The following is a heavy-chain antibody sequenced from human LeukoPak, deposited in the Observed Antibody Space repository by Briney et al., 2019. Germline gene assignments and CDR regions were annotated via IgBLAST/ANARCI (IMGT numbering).Heavy chain of an antibody. V-gene: IGHV4-39*07. CDR3: ALIAAAGSWDWFDP. D-gene: IGHD6-13*01. J-gene: IGHJ5*02. CDR1: GGSISSSSYY. CDR2: IYYSGST. Sequence: SETLSLTCTVSGGSISSSSYYWGWIRQPPGKGLEWIGSIYYSGSTYYNPSLKSRVTISVDTSKNQFSLKLSSVTAADTAVYYCALIAAAGSWDWFDPWGQGTLVTVSS.